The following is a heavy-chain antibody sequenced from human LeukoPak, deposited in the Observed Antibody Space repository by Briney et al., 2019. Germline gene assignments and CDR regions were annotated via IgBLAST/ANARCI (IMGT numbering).Heavy chain of an antibody. CDR1: GFAFSDYY. J-gene: IGHJ3*02. D-gene: IGHD4-17*01. Sequence: GGSLRLSCAASGFAFSDYYMNWIRQAPGKGLEWVSYISSSSSYANYADSVKGRFTISRDNAKNSLYLQMNSLRAEDTAVYYCAKARLRNDAFDIWGQGTRVTISS. CDR3: AKARLRNDAFDI. V-gene: IGHV3-11*03. CDR2: ISSSSSYA.